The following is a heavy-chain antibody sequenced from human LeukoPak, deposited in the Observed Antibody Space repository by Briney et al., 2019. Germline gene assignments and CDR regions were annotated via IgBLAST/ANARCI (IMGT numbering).Heavy chain of an antibody. D-gene: IGHD2-15*01. CDR2: MSPNSGNT. CDR1: GYTFTSYD. Sequence: ASVKVSCKASGYTFTSYDINWVRQATGQGLEWMGWMSPNSGNTGYAQKFQGRVTITRNTSISTAYMELSSLRSEDTAVYYCARSMSVAATPADYWGQGTLVTVSS. V-gene: IGHV1-8*03. CDR3: ARSMSVAATPADY. J-gene: IGHJ4*02.